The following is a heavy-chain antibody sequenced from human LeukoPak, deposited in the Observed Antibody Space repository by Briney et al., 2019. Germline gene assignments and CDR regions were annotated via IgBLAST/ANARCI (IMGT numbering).Heavy chain of an antibody. D-gene: IGHD3-10*01. CDR2: IIPILGIA. J-gene: IGHJ5*02. V-gene: IGHV1-69*04. Sequence: SVKVSCKASGGTFSSYAISWVRQAPGQGLEWMGGIIPILGIANYAQKFQGRVTITADKSTSTAYMELSSLRSEDTAVYYCARDRPPSMVRGVNRNWFDPWGQGTLVTVSS. CDR3: ARDRPPSMVRGVNRNWFDP. CDR1: GGTFSSYA.